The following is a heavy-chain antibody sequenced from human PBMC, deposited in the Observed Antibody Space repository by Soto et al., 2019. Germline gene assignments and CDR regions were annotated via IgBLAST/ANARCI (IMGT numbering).Heavy chain of an antibody. CDR3: ARGIAAAGPKFDN. CDR2: IKQDGSEK. D-gene: IGHD6-13*01. V-gene: IGHV3-7*02. J-gene: IGHJ4*02. CDR1: GFTFSSYW. Sequence: GGSLRLSCAASGFTFSSYWMSWVRQAPGKGLEWVANIKQDGSEKYYVDSVKGRFTISRDNAKNSLYLQMNSLRADDTAVYYWARGIAAAGPKFDNWGQETLVTVSS.